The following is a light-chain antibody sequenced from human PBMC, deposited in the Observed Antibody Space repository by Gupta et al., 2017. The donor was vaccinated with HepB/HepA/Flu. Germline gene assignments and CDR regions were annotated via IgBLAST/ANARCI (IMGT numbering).Light chain of an antibody. J-gene: IGKJ1*01. CDR2: WAS. Sequence: DIVMTQSPDSLAVSLGERATINCKSSQSVLYSSNNKNYLAWYQQKPGQPPKLLIYWASTRESGVPDRFSGRGSGTDFTLTISSLQAEDVAVYYCQQYYSTPRTFGQRTKVEIK. CDR1: QSVLYSSNNKNY. V-gene: IGKV4-1*01. CDR3: QQYYSTPRT.